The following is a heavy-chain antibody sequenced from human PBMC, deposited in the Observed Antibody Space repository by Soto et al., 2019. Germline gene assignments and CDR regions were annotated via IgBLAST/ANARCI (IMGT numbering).Heavy chain of an antibody. CDR1: GGTFSSYA. Sequence: SVKVSCKASGGTFSSYAISWVRQAPGQGLEWMGGIIPIFGTANYAQKFQGRVTITADKSTSTAYMELSSLRSEDTAVYYCARGYDSSGFRVAPKIYYYYGMDVWGQGTTVTAP. CDR2: IIPIFGTA. J-gene: IGHJ6*02. CDR3: ARGYDSSGFRVAPKIYYYYGMDV. V-gene: IGHV1-69*06. D-gene: IGHD3-22*01.